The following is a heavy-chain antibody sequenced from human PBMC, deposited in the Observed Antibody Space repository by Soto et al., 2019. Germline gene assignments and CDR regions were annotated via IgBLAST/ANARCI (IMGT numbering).Heavy chain of an antibody. CDR3: AHFDWFIDY. Sequence: ASVKVSCTDSGYTFTSYGSSWVRQAPGQGLEWMGWISAYNGNTNYAQKLQGRVTMTTDTSTSTAYMELRSLRSDDTAVYYCAHFDWFIDYWGQGTLVTVSS. CDR1: GYTFTSYG. J-gene: IGHJ4*02. CDR2: ISAYNGNT. D-gene: IGHD3-9*01. V-gene: IGHV1-18*01.